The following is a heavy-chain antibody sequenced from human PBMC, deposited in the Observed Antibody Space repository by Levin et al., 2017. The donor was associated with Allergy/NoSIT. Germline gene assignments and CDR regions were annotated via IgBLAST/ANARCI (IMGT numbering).Heavy chain of an antibody. Sequence: GESLKISCAASGFTVSSNYMSWVRQAPGKGLEWVSVIYSGGSTYYADSVKGRFTISRDNSKNTLYLQMNSLRAEDTAVYYCAREAGLVRGVNDAFDIWGQGTMVTVSS. J-gene: IGHJ3*02. V-gene: IGHV3-66*01. CDR3: AREAGLVRGVNDAFDI. D-gene: IGHD3-10*01. CDR2: IYSGGST. CDR1: GFTVSSNY.